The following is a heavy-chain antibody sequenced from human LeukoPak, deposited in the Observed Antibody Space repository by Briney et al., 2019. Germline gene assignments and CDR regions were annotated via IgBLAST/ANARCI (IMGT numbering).Heavy chain of an antibody. Sequence: PSGTLSLTCAVSGGSISSSNWWSWIRQPPGKGLEWVSGFSGSGDRTYYTESAKGRFTISRDISKNTLYLHMNNLGAEDTAVYYCAKDKASYYETLTGYASAAFDVWGQGTKVTVSS. CDR3: AKDKASYYETLTGYASAAFDV. CDR1: GGSISSSN. J-gene: IGHJ3*01. V-gene: IGHV3-23*01. D-gene: IGHD3-9*01. CDR2: FSGSGDRT.